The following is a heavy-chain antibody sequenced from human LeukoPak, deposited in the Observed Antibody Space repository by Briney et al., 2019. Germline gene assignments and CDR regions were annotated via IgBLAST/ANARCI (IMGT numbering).Heavy chain of an antibody. Sequence: ASVKVSCKASGYTFTGYYMHWVRQAPGQGLERMGWINPNSGGTNYAQKFQGRVTMTRDTSISTAYMEPSRLRSDDTAVYYCAREGRVGATWGRYNWFDPWGQGTLVTVSS. CDR1: GYTFTGYY. V-gene: IGHV1-2*02. CDR2: INPNSGGT. CDR3: AREGRVGATWGRYNWFDP. D-gene: IGHD1-26*01. J-gene: IGHJ5*02.